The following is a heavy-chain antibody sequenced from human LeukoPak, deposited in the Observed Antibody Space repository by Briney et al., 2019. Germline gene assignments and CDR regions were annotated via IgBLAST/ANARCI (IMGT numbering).Heavy chain of an antibody. Sequence: GGSLRLSCAASGFTFDDYAMHWVRQAPGKGLEWVSLISGDGGSTYYADSVKGRFTISRDNAKNSLYLQMNSLRAEDTALYYCAKDRIAGAGSSTAFDYWGQGTLVTVSS. CDR3: AKDRIAGAGSSTAFDY. V-gene: IGHV3-43*02. D-gene: IGHD6-13*01. J-gene: IGHJ4*02. CDR2: ISGDGGST. CDR1: GFTFDDYA.